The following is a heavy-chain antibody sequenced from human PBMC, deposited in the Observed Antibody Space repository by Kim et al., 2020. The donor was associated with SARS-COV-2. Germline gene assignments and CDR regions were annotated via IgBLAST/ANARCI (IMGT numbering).Heavy chain of an antibody. V-gene: IGHV4-34*01. CDR1: GGSFRDYF. CDR3: AREKWLDV. D-gene: IGHD2-8*01. Sequence: SETLSLTCAVYGGSFRDYFWSWIRQPPGKGLEWIGEIDYGGSTNYNPSLKRRVTISVDTSKNQFSLRLNSVTAADTAIYYCAREKWLDVWGQGTTVTVSS. CDR2: IDYGGST. J-gene: IGHJ6*02.